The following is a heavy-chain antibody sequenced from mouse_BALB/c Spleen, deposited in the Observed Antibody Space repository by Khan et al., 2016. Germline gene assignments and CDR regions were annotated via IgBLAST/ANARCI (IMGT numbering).Heavy chain of an antibody. J-gene: IGHJ2*01. Sequence: EVQLQESGPGLVKPSQSLSLTCSVTGYSITSGYYWNWIRQFPGNKLEWMGYISYDGSNNYNPSLKNRISITRDTSKNQFFLQLNSVTTEDTATXYCARENSFDYWGQGTTLTVSS. CDR3: ARENSFDY. CDR2: ISYDGSN. V-gene: IGHV3-6*02. CDR1: GYSITSGYY.